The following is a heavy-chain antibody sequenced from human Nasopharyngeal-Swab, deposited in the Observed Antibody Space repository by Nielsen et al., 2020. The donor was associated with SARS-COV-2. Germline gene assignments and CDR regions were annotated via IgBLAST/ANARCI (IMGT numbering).Heavy chain of an antibody. D-gene: IGHD2-15*01. CDR2: ISAYNGNT. V-gene: IGHV1-18*01. J-gene: IGHJ5*02. Sequence: WVRHAPGQGLEWMGWISAYNGNTNYAQRLQGRVTMTTDTSTNTAYMEMRSLRSDDTAVYYCARTGYCSGGSCYSWWFDPWGQGTLVTVSS. CDR3: ARTGYCSGGSCYSWWFDP.